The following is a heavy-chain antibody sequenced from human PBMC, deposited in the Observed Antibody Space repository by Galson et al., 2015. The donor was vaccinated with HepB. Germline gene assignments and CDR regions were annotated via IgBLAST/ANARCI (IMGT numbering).Heavy chain of an antibody. Sequence: SLRLSCAASGFTFSDYYMSWIRQAPGKGLEWVANIKQDGCEKYYVDSVRGRFTISRDNAKNSLYLQMNSLRTEDTALYYCAKDMLGFSGIAAHDAFDIWGQGTMVTVSS. CDR3: AKDMLGFSGIAAHDAFDI. CDR2: IKQDGCEK. J-gene: IGHJ3*02. CDR1: GFTFSDYY. V-gene: IGHV3-7*03. D-gene: IGHD6-13*01.